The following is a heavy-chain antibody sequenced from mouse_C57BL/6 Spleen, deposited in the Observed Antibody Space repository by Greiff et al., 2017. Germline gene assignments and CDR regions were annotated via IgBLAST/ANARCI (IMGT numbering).Heavy chain of an antibody. Sequence: QVQLKQPGAELVMPGASVKLSCKASGYTFTSYWMHWVKQRPGQGLEWIGEIDPSDSNTNYNQKFKGKSTLTVDKSSSTAYMQLSSLTSEDSAVYYCATSSSRFDYWGQGTTLTVSS. J-gene: IGHJ2*01. D-gene: IGHD1-1*01. CDR2: IDPSDSNT. CDR1: GYTFTSYW. CDR3: ATSSSRFDY. V-gene: IGHV1-69*01.